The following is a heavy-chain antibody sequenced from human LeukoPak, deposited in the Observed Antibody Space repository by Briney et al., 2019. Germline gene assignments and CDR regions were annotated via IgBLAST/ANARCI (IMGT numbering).Heavy chain of an antibody. CDR1: GFIVSSSY. J-gene: IGHJ4*02. CDR2: IQSGGNT. CDR3: VSHSDTLTSYSFDY. D-gene: IGHD3-9*01. V-gene: IGHV3-53*01. Sequence: PGGSLRLSCAASGFIVSSSYMSWVRQAPGKALEWVSIIQSGGNTYYADSVKGRFTISRDNSKNTMSLQMSSLRAEDAAVYYCVSHSDTLTSYSFDYWGQGTLVTVSS.